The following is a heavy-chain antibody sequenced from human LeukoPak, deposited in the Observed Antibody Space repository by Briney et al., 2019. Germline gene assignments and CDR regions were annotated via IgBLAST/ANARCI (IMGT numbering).Heavy chain of an antibody. CDR1: AFTVTSYP. D-gene: IGHD6-13*01. J-gene: IGHJ4*02. V-gene: IGHV3-30-3*01. CDR3: ATPYSSSWFPSDY. CDR2: MSYDGSNK. Sequence: PGRSLRLSCAASAFTVTSYPMHWVRQAPGKGLEWVAVMSYDGSNKLYPDSVKGRFTISRDNSKNTLYLQMNSLRAEDTAVYYCATPYSSSWFPSDYWGQGALVTVSS.